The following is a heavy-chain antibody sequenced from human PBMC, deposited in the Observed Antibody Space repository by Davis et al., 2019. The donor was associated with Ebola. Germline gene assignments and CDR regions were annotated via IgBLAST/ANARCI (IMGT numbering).Heavy chain of an antibody. Sequence: ASVTVSCKASGYTFTSYGISWVRQAPGQGLEWMGWISAYNGNTNYAQKLQGRVTMTTDTSTSTAYMELRSLRSDDTAVYYCARGITMIVVNNWFDPWGQGTLVTVSS. V-gene: IGHV1-18*01. J-gene: IGHJ5*02. CDR1: GYTFTSYG. CDR3: ARGITMIVVNNWFDP. CDR2: ISAYNGNT. D-gene: IGHD3-22*01.